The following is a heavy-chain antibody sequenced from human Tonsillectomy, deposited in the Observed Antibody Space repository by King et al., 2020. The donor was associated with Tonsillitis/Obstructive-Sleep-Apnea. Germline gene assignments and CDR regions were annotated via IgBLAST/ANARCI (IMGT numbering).Heavy chain of an antibody. D-gene: IGHD1-1*01. CDR1: GFIFRNAW. Sequence: VQLVESGGGLVKPGGSLRLSCAASGFIFRNAWMSWVRQAPGKGLEWVGRIKNKSDGGTTDYAAPVKGRFTIARDDSINTLYMQMNSLKTEDTAVYYFPTGYWNDASDAFVIWGQGTMVTVSS. CDR2: IKNKSDGGTT. V-gene: IGHV3-15*01. CDR3: PTGYWNDASDAFVI. J-gene: IGHJ3*02.